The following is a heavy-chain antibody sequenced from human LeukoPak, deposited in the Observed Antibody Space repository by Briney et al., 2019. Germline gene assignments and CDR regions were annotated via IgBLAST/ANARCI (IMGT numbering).Heavy chain of an antibody. CDR3: ARDEGQTTDY. J-gene: IGHJ4*02. CDR1: GGSFSGYY. CDR2: INHSGST. V-gene: IGHV4-34*01. D-gene: IGHD1-14*01. Sequence: SETLSLTCAVYGGSFSGYYWSWIRQPPGKGLEWIGEINHSGSTNYNPSLKSRVTISVDTSKNQFSLKLSSVTAADTAVYYCARDEGQTTDYWGQGTLVTVSS.